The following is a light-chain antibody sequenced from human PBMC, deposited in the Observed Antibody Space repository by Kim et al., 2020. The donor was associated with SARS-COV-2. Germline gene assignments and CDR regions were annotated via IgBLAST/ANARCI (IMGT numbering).Light chain of an antibody. V-gene: IGLV3-1*01. J-gene: IGLJ2*01. CDR1: KVGDRY. CDR2: QDN. Sequence: SYELTQPPSVSVSPGQTASITCSGDKVGDRYACWYQQKPGQSPILVIYQDNKRASGIPARFSGSNSGNTATLTISGTQAVDEADYYCQTWDSGTVLFGGGTQLIVL. CDR3: QTWDSGTVL.